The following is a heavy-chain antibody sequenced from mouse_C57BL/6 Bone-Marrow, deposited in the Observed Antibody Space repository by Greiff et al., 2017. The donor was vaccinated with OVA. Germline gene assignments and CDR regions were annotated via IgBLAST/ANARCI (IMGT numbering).Heavy chain of an antibody. J-gene: IGHJ3*01. CDR3: ARWVSNSDFAF. CDR1: GYTFTGYW. CDR2: ILPGSGST. V-gene: IGHV1-9*01. Sequence: VQLQESGAALMKPGASVKLSCKATGYTFTGYWIEWVKQRPGHGLEWIGAILPGSGSTNYNEKFKGKAAFTADTSSNTTYNHHSSLITEDSAIYDCARWVSNSDFAFWRQGLLVTVSA. D-gene: IGHD2-5*01.